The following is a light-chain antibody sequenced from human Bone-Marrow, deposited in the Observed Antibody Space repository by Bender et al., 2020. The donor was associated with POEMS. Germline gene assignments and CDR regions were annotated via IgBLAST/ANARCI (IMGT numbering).Light chain of an antibody. CDR2: GYN. CDR3: QSYDNSLSGWV. V-gene: IGLV1-40*01. Sequence: QSVLIQPPSVSGTPGQRVTISCTGSSSNTGSGYDINWYQHLPGTAPKLLIYGYNNRPSGVPDRFSGSKSGTSASLAITWIQAEDEGDYYCQSYDNSLSGWVFGGGTKLTVL. CDR1: SSNTGSGYD. J-gene: IGLJ3*02.